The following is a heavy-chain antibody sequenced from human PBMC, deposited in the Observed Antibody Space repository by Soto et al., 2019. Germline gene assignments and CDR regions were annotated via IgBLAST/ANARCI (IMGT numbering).Heavy chain of an antibody. CDR3: TTDGYDNWYFDL. V-gene: IGHV3-15*01. D-gene: IGHD1-1*01. Sequence: GGSLRLSCAASGFTFRNAWVRWVRPAPGKGLEWVGRIKSKTDGGTTDYAASVKGRFTISRDDSKNTLYLQMNSLKTEDTAVYYCTTDGYDNWYFDLWGRGTLVTVSS. CDR1: GFTFRNAW. CDR2: IKSKTDGGTT. J-gene: IGHJ2*01.